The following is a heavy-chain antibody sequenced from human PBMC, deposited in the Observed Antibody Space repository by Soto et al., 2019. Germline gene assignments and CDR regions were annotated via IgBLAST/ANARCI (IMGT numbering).Heavy chain of an antibody. Sequence: GGSLRLSCAASGFTFSSYAMRWVRQAPGKGLEWVSAISGSGGSTYYADSVKGRFTISRDNSKNTLYLQMNSLRAEDTAVYYCAKAGYSSGWYSGDSYCYYYYMDVWGKGTTVTVSS. J-gene: IGHJ6*03. D-gene: IGHD6-19*01. CDR3: AKAGYSSGWYSGDSYCYYYYMDV. V-gene: IGHV3-23*01. CDR1: GFTFSSYA. CDR2: ISGSGGST.